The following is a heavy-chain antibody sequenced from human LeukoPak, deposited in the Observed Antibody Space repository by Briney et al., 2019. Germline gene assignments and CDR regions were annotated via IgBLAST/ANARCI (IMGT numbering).Heavy chain of an antibody. CDR2: IKQDGSEK. CDR1: GFTFSSYW. D-gene: IGHD5-18*01. J-gene: IGHJ4*02. V-gene: IGHV3-7*01. CDR3: AREKGYSYGPYIDY. Sequence: PGGSLRLSCAASGFTFSSYWMSWVRQAPGKGLEWVANIKQDGSEKYYVDTVKGRFTISRDNAKNSLYLQMNSLRAEDTAVYYCAREKGYSYGPYIDYWGQGTLVTVSS.